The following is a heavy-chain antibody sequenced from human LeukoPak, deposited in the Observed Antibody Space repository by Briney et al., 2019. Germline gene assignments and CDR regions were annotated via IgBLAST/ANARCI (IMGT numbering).Heavy chain of an antibody. CDR2: IYHSGNT. V-gene: IGHV4-59*08. J-gene: IGHJ3*02. D-gene: IGHD1/OR15-1a*01. CDR3: ARQPSGTAAFDI. CDR1: GGSISSYY. Sequence: PSETLSLTCAVSGGSISSYYWSWIRQSPGKGLEWIAYIYHSGNTNYNPSFKSLVTISVDTSKNQFSLKLTSVAAADTAIYYCARQPSGTAAFDIWGQGTMVTVSS.